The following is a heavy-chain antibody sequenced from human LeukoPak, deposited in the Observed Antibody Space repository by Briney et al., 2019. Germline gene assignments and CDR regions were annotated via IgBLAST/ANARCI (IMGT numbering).Heavy chain of an antibody. CDR1: GFTFSKHW. CDR2: ITPEGRRK. J-gene: IGHJ4*02. D-gene: IGHD3-9*01. CDR3: VRDADWAFNY. Sequence: GGSLRLSCAASGFTFSKHWMHWARQSPGKGLEWVANITPEGRRKFYVDSVRGRFTVSRDNARNSLYLQMNGLTPDDTAVYYCVRDADWAFNYWGQGALVTVSS. V-gene: IGHV3-7*03.